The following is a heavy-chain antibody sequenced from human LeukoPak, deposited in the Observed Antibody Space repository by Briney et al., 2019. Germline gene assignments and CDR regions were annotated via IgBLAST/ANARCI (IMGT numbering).Heavy chain of an antibody. CDR1: GGSFSGYY. V-gene: IGHV4-34*01. CDR3: ARGRSRWLQIPPDY. D-gene: IGHD5-24*01. J-gene: IGHJ4*02. Sequence: SETLSLTCAVYGGSFSGYYWSWIRQPPGKGLEWIGEINHSGSTNYNPSLKSRVTISVDTSKNQFSLKLSSVTAADTAVYYCARGRSRWLQIPPDYWGQGTLVTVSS. CDR2: INHSGST.